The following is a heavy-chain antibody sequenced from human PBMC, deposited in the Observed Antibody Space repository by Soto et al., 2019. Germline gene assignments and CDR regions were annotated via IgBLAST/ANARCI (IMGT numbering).Heavy chain of an antibody. CDR2: INPNSGGT. CDR3: ASSGSSGYYLTGAFDI. Sequence: ASVKVSCKASGYTFTGYYMHWVRQAPGQGLEWMGWINPNSGGTNYAQKFQGRVTMTRDTSISTAYMELSRLRSDDTAVYYCASSGSSGYYLTGAFDIWGQGTMVTVSS. CDR1: GYTFTGYY. V-gene: IGHV1-2*02. D-gene: IGHD3-22*01. J-gene: IGHJ3*02.